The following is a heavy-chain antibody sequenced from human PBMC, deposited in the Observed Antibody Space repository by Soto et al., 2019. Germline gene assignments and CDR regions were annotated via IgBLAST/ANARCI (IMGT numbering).Heavy chain of an antibody. CDR3: ARCLVSPYGSASYDALDY. CDR1: VFTFSIYN. V-gene: IGHV3-21*01. J-gene: IGHJ4*02. D-gene: IGHD3-10*01. Sequence: RGSLLVSCASSVFTFSIYNMNWVGQAPGKGLEWVSSISSGSDYIYYADSVEGRFTISRDNAKNSLYLQMNSLSAEDTAVYYCARCLVSPYGSASYDALDYWGQGTMVTVSS. CDR2: ISSGSDYI.